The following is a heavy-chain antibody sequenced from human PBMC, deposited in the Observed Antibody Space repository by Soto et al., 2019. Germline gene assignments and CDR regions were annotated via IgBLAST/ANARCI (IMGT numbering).Heavy chain of an antibody. CDR3: AKDFTRTYYDFWSGYTFDY. Sequence: EVQLLESGGGLVQPGGSLRLSCAASGFTFSSYAMSWVRQAPGKGLEWVSAISGSGGSTYYADSVKGRFTISRDNSKNTLYLQMNILRDEDTAVYYCAKDFTRTYYDFWSGYTFDYWGQGTLVTVSS. CDR2: ISGSGGST. D-gene: IGHD3-3*01. CDR1: GFTFSSYA. V-gene: IGHV3-23*01. J-gene: IGHJ4*02.